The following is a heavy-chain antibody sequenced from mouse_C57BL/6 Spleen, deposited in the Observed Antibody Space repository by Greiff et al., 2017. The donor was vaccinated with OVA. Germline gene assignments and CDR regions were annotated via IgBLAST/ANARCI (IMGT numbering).Heavy chain of an antibody. CDR3: AGPSTTVPYYFDY. CDR2: ILPGSGST. V-gene: IGHV1-9*01. Sequence: QVQLKQSGAELMKPGASVKLSCKATGYTFTGYWIAWVKQRPGHGLEWIGEILPGSGSTNYNEKFKGKATFTADTSSNTAYMQLSIQTTEDSAIYYCAGPSTTVPYYFDYWGQGTTLTVSS. D-gene: IGHD1-1*01. J-gene: IGHJ2*01. CDR1: GYTFTGYW.